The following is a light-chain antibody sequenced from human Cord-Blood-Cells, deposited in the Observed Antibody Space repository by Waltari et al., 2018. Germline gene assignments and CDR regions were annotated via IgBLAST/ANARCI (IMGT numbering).Light chain of an antibody. CDR2: DVS. CDR1: SSDVGGYNY. V-gene: IGLV2-14*01. J-gene: IGLJ1*01. CDR3: SSYTSSSTLV. Sequence: QSALPQPASVAGSPGQSITIPCTGTSSDVGGYNYVSWYQQHPGTAPKLMIYDVSNRPSGVSNRFSGSKSGNTASLTISGLQAEDEADYYCSSYTSSSTLVFGTGTKVTVL.